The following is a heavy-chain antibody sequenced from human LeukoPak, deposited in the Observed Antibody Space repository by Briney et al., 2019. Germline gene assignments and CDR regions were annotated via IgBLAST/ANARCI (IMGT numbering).Heavy chain of an antibody. V-gene: IGHV3-23*01. D-gene: IGHD6-13*01. CDR3: VKGIAAAGNY. J-gene: IGHJ4*02. Sequence: GGSLRLSCAASGFTFSTYAMSWVRQAPGRGLEWVSGISGSGGSTYYAGSVKGRFTISRDNSKNTLYLQMNSLRAEDTAAYYCVKGIAAAGNYWGQGTLVTVSS. CDR1: GFTFSTYA. CDR2: ISGSGGST.